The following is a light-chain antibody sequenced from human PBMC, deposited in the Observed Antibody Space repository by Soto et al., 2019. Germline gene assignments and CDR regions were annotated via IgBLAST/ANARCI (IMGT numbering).Light chain of an antibody. J-gene: IGKJ2*01. Sequence: EIVMTQSPATLSVSPGERATLSCRASQSVSSNLAWYQQKPGQAPRLLIYGASTRATGIPARFSGSGSGTEFPLTISSLQSEDFADYYCQQYDNWPYTFGQGTKLEIK. CDR3: QQYDNWPYT. CDR1: QSVSSN. CDR2: GAS. V-gene: IGKV3-15*01.